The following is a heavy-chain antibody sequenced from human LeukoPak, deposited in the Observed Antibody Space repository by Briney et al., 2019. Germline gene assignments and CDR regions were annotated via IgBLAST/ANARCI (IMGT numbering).Heavy chain of an antibody. CDR2: IRYDGINK. CDR3: AKGFSYDSALDY. Sequence: GGSLRLSCAASGFTFSNYGMHWVRQAPGKGLEWVAFIRYDGINKYYADSVKGRFTISRDNFKNTLYLQMNSLRAEDTAVYYCAKGFSYDSALDYWGQGTLVTVSS. J-gene: IGHJ4*02. D-gene: IGHD3-22*01. V-gene: IGHV3-30*02. CDR1: GFTFSNYG.